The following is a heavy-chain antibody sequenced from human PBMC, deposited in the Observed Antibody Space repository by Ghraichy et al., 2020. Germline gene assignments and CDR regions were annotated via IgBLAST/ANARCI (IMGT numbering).Heavy chain of an antibody. CDR2: ISGPGDIT. CDR1: GFPFTSYA. CDR3: ANNWNGDF. Sequence: GGSLRLSCAASGFPFTSYAMTWFRQAPGKGLEWVSAISGPGDITYYADSVKGRFTVSRDNSQNTVSLQMNSLRAEDTAVYYCANNWNGDFWSQGILVTVSS. D-gene: IGHD1-20*01. V-gene: IGHV3-23*01. J-gene: IGHJ4*02.